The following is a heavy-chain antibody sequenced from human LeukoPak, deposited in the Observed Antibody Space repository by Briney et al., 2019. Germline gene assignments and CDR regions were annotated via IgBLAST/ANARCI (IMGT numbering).Heavy chain of an antibody. D-gene: IGHD1-26*01. Sequence: GGSLRLSCAASGFTFSDYAMSWVRQAPGKGLEWVSDISGSGDSTNYADSVKGRFTISRDNSKNTLYLQMNSLRAEDTAIYYCAKSRGSYWVPEFDYWGQGTLVTVSS. CDR2: ISGSGDST. V-gene: IGHV3-23*01. CDR1: GFTFSDYA. J-gene: IGHJ4*02. CDR3: AKSRGSYWVPEFDY.